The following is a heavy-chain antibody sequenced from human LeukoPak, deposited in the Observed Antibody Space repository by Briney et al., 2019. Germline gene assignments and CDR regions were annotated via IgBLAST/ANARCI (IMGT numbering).Heavy chain of an antibody. CDR1: GSSISNSYY. D-gene: IGHD6-19*01. V-gene: IGHV4-38-2*01. CDR3: ARDTSAIAVAGTSN. Sequence: SETLSLTCAVSGSSISNSYYWVWIRQPPGKGLEWVGSIYHSGSTYYNPSLTSRVTISVDTSRNQFSLRLASVTAADTAVYYCARDTSAIAVAGTSNWGQGTLVTVSS. J-gene: IGHJ1*01. CDR2: IYHSGST.